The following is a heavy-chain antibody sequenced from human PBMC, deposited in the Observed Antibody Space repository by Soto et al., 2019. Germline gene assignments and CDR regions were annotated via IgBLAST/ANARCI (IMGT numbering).Heavy chain of an antibody. CDR2: ISGSGGST. J-gene: IGHJ6*03. CDR1: GFTFSSYA. D-gene: IGHD3-10*01. CDR3: ARASITMVRGVTYYYYYMDV. Sequence: GGSLRLSCAASGFTFSSYAMSWVRQAPGKGLEWVSAISGSGGSTYYADSVKGRFTISRDNSKNTLYLQMNSLRAEDTAVYYCARASITMVRGVTYYYYYMDVWGKGTTVTVSS. V-gene: IGHV3-23*01.